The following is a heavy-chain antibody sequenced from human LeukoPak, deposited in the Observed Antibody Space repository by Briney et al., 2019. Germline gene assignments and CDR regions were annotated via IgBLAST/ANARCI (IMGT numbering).Heavy chain of an antibody. CDR3: AGIAGDY. J-gene: IGHJ4*02. CDR2: IYSDIRT. CDR1: GFTVSSNY. D-gene: IGHD6-13*01. Sequence: PGGSLRLSCAASGFTVSSNYMTWVRQAPGKGLEWISVIYSDIRTSYADSVKGRFTISRDNSKNTVYLQIHSLRAEDKGVYYCAGIAGDYWGQGTLVTVSS. V-gene: IGHV3-66*01.